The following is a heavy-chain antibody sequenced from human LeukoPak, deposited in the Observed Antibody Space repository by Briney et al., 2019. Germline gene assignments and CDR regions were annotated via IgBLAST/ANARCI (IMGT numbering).Heavy chain of an antibody. J-gene: IGHJ4*02. D-gene: IGHD3-3*01. Sequence: SETLSLTCSVSGGSISSYYWNWIRQPAGKGLEWIGRIHTSGSTNSNPSLKSRVTMSLDTSKNQISLKLTSVTAADTAVYYCARWSGDYSSDYWGQGTLVTVSS. CDR1: GGSISSYY. CDR3: ARWSGDYSSDY. V-gene: IGHV4-4*07. CDR2: IHTSGST.